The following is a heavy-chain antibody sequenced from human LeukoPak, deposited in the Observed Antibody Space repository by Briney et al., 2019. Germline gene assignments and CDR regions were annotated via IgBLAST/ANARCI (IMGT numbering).Heavy chain of an antibody. J-gene: IGHJ5*02. D-gene: IGHD3-22*01. CDR1: GYIFTGYY. CDR2: MNPNSGNT. V-gene: IGHV1-8*03. Sequence: GASVKVSCKASGYIFTGYYMHWVRQAPGQGLEWMGWMNPNSGNTGYAQKFQGRVTITRNTSISTAYMELSSLRSEDTAVYYCARGPNYYYDSSGHNWFDPWGQGTLVTVSS. CDR3: ARGPNYYYDSSGHNWFDP.